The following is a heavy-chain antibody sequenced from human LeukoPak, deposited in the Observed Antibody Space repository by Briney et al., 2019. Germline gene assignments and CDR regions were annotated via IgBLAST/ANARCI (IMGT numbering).Heavy chain of an antibody. V-gene: IGHV4-39*07. CDR1: GGSISSSSYY. J-gene: IGHJ4*02. D-gene: IGHD6-19*01. CDR2: IYYSGST. Sequence: SETLSLTCTVSGGSISSSSYYWGWIRQPPGKGLEWIGSIYYSGSTYYNPSLKSRVTISVDTSKNQFSLKLSSVTAADTAVYYCARDFSVAGTSFDYWGQGTLVTVSS. CDR3: ARDFSVAGTSFDY.